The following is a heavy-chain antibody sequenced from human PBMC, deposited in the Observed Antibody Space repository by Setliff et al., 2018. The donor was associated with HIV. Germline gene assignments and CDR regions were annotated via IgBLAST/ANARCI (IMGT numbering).Heavy chain of an antibody. Sequence: VASVKVSCKASGYTFTSYAMHWVRRAPGQRLEWMGWINAGNGNTKYSQKFQGRVTITRDTSASTAYMELSSLRSEDTAVYYCARGYCSGGSCYGTYYYYGMDVWGQGTTVTVSS. CDR1: GYTFTSYA. V-gene: IGHV1-3*01. CDR3: ARGYCSGGSCYGTYYYYGMDV. D-gene: IGHD2-15*01. J-gene: IGHJ6*02. CDR2: INAGNGNT.